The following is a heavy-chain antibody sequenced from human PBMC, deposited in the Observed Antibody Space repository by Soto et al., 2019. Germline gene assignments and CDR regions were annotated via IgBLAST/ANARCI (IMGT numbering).Heavy chain of an antibody. D-gene: IGHD2-2*02. CDR1: GGSFSGYY. CDR3: ARDNPGYCSSTSCYNPYYYYYGMDV. J-gene: IGHJ6*02. Sequence: TCAVYGGSFSGYYWSWIRQPPGKGLEWIGEINHSGSTNYNPSLKSRVTISVDTSKNQFSLKLSSVTAADTAVYYCARDNPGYCSSTSCYNPYYYYYGMDVWGQGTTVTVSS. CDR2: INHSGST. V-gene: IGHV4-34*01.